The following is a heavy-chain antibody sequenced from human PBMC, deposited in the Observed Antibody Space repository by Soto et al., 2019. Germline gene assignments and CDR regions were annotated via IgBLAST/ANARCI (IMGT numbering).Heavy chain of an antibody. V-gene: IGHV3-33*01. CDR2: IWYDGSNK. CDR1: GFTFSSYG. J-gene: IGHJ3*02. CDR3: ARDAVAEDAFDI. Sequence: GGSLRLSCAASGFTFSSYGMHWVRQAPGKGLEWVAVIWYDGSNKYYADSVKGRFTISRDNSKNTLYLQMNSLRAEDTAVYYCARDAVAEDAFDIWGQGTMVTVSS. D-gene: IGHD6-19*01.